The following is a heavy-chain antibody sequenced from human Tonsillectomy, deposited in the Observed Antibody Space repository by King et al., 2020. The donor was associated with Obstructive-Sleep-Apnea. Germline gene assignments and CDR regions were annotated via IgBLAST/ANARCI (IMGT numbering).Heavy chain of an antibody. V-gene: IGHV4-4*02. J-gene: IGHJ4*02. Sequence: QLQESGPGLVKPSGTLSLTCVVSGGSISSSYWWSWVRQPPGKGLEWIGEMDHSGSSNYNPSLKSRVTMSVDESKNHFSLKLSSVTAADTAVYYCATSTAMALFQYWGQGTLVTVSS. CDR3: ATSTAMALFQY. CDR1: GGSISSSYW. CDR2: MDHSGSS. D-gene: IGHD5-18*01.